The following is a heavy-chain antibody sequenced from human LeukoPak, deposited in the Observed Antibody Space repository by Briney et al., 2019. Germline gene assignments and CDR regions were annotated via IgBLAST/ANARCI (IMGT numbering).Heavy chain of an antibody. J-gene: IGHJ4*02. Sequence: SETLSLTCTVSGGSISSSSYYWGWIRQPPGKGLEWIGSIYYSGSTYYNPSLKSRVTISVDTSKNQFSLKLSSVTAADTAVYYCAAPALEMATINYWGQGTLVTVSS. V-gene: IGHV4-39*01. CDR1: GGSISSSSYY. CDR2: IYYSGST. CDR3: AAPALEMATINY. D-gene: IGHD5-24*01.